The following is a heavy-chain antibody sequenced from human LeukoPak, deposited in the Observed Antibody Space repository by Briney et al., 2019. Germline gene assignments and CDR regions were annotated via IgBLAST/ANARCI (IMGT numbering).Heavy chain of an antibody. CDR2: IYYSGST. CDR3: ARSQYYGDFEGAFDI. D-gene: IGHD4-17*01. J-gene: IGHJ3*02. V-gene: IGHV4-30-4*01. CDR1: GGSTSSGDYY. Sequence: SQTLSLTCTVSGGSTSSGDYYWSWICQPPGKGLEWIGYIYYSGSTYYNPSLKSRVTISVDTSKNQFSLKLSSVTAADTAVYYCARSQYYGDFEGAFDIWGQGTMVTVSS.